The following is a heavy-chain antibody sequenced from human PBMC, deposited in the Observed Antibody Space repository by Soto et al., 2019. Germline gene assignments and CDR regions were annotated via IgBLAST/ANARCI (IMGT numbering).Heavy chain of an antibody. J-gene: IGHJ4*02. CDR3: ARETSGSYRLDY. Sequence: QVQLVQSGAEVKKPGASVKASCKASGYTFTSYDINWVRQATGQGLEWMGWMNPNSGNTGYAQKFQGRVTMTRNTSISTAYMELSSLRYEETAVYYCARETSGSYRLDYWGQGTLVTVSS. D-gene: IGHD1-26*01. CDR1: GYTFTSYD. CDR2: MNPNSGNT. V-gene: IGHV1-8*01.